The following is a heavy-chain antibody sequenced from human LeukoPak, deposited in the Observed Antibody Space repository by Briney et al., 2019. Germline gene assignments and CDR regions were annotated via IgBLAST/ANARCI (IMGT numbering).Heavy chain of an antibody. CDR3: ARDQDGPGATVDH. J-gene: IGHJ5*02. CDR2: ISSRSTYI. Sequence: PGGSLRLSCAASRFTFSTYSMNWVRQAPGKGLEWVSSISSRSTYIYYADSVKGRFTISRDNAKNSLYLQMNNLRGEDTGVYYCARDQDGPGATVDHWGQGTLVTVSS. D-gene: IGHD1-26*01. CDR1: RFTFSTYS. V-gene: IGHV3-21*01.